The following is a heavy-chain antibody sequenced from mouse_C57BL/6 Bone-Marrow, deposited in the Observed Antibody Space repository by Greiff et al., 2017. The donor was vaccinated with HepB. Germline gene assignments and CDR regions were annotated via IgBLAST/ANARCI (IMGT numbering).Heavy chain of an antibody. D-gene: IGHD3-2*02. Sequence: EVQGVESGGGLVQPGESLKLSCESNEYEFPSHDMSWVRKTPEKRLELVAAINSDGGSTYYPATMERRFIISRDTTKKTLYLQMSSLRSEDTALYYGARHGSGWRSYYAMDYWGQGTSVTVSS. CDR3: ARHGSGWRSYYAMDY. CDR1: EYEFPSHD. V-gene: IGHV5-2*01. J-gene: IGHJ4*01. CDR2: INSDGGST.